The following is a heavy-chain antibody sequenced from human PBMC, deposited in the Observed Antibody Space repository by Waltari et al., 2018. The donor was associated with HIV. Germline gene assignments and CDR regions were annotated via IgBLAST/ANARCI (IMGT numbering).Heavy chain of an antibody. D-gene: IGHD1-7*01. CDR1: GCTLSSYS. CDR3: ASEEDWNYGEGMGG. Sequence: EVQLVESGGGVVQPGGSLRLSCAASGCTLSSYSGNWVRQAPGKGLEWISCISDSQSSMYDAVSVRGGFTLSGDNAKNSLDLQMNSLSGEDTGVYYCASEEDWNYGEGMGGWGQGTTVIVSS. CDR2: ISDSQSSM. J-gene: IGHJ6*02. V-gene: IGHV3-48*04.